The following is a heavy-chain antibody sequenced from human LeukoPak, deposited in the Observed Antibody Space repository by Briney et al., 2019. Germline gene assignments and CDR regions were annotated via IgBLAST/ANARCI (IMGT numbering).Heavy chain of an antibody. Sequence: GGSLRLSCAASGFTFSSYSMNWVRQAPGKGLEWVSSISSSSSYIYYADSVKGRFTISRDNAKNSLYLQMNSLRAEDTAVYYCARDSFGIVGAKLVYWGQGTLVTVSS. J-gene: IGHJ4*02. CDR1: GFTFSSYS. CDR2: ISSSSSYI. D-gene: IGHD1-26*01. CDR3: ARDSFGIVGAKLVY. V-gene: IGHV3-21*01.